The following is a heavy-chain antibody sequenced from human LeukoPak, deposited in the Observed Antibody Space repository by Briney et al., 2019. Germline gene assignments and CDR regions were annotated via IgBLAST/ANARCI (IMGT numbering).Heavy chain of an antibody. V-gene: IGHV3-33*01. J-gene: IGHJ4*02. CDR1: GFTFSNYG. Sequence: PGGSLRLSCAASGFTFSNYGMHWVRQAPGKGLEWVALIWYDGSNKYSADSVKGRFTISRDNSKNTLYLQMNSLRAEDTAVYYCARALNDGGPGYWGQGTLVTVSS. CDR3: ARALNDGGPGY. CDR2: IWYDGSNK. D-gene: IGHD3-16*01.